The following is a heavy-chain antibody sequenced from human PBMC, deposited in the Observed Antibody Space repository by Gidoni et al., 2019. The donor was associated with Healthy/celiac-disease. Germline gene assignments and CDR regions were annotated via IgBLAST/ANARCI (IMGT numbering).Heavy chain of an antibody. D-gene: IGHD4-17*01. CDR2: IYPGDSDT. J-gene: IGHJ4*02. Sequence: IGWVRQMPGKGLEWMGIIYPGDSDTRYSPSFQGQVTISADKSISTAYLQWSSLKASDTAMYYCARRDYGDYFFDYWGQGTLVTVSS. CDR3: ARRDYGDYFFDY. V-gene: IGHV5-51*01.